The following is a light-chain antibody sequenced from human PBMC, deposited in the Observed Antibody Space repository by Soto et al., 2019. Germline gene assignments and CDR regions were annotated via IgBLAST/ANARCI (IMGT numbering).Light chain of an antibody. Sequence: QSVLTQPASVSGSPGQSITISCTGTSSDVGGYNYVSWYQHHPGKAPKLMISDVSNRPSGISNRFSGSKSGNTASLTISGLQPEDEAEYHCSSYTTSNTRQMVFGTGTKLTVL. CDR3: SSYTTSNTRQMV. J-gene: IGLJ1*01. CDR2: DVS. CDR1: SSDVGGYNY. V-gene: IGLV2-14*03.